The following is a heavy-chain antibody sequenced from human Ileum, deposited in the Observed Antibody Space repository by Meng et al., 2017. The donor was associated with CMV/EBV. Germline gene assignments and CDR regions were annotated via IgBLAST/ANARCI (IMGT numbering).Heavy chain of an antibody. CDR1: GGSISSGSYY. D-gene: IGHD3-10*01. V-gene: IGHV4-30-4*01. Sequence: TVSGGSISSGSYYWSWIRQPPGKGLEWIGYIFNGGNTYYNPSLKSRVTISVDTSTNQFSLKMRSVTAADTAVYYCAREPSGPNYCDYWGQGTLVTVSS. CDR3: AREPSGPNYCDY. J-gene: IGHJ4*02. CDR2: IFNGGNT.